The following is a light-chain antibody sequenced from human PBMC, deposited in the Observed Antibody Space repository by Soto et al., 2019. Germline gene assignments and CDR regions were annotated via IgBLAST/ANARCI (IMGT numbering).Light chain of an antibody. CDR2: AAS. V-gene: IGKV1-17*01. Sequence: DIEMTQSPSSLSSSVGDRVTITCRASQGIGNDLGWFQQKPGKAPKRLIYAASSLQSGVPSRFSGSGSATEFTLTISSMQPEDFATYYCLQHNNYPLTFGQGTKVDIK. CDR1: QGIGND. J-gene: IGKJ4*01. CDR3: LQHNNYPLT.